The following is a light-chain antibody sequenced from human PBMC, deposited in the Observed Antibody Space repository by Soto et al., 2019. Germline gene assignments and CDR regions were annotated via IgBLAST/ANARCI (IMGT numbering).Light chain of an antibody. CDR2: DVS. J-gene: IGLJ1*01. CDR3: SSYTSSSTLV. CDR1: SSEVGGYNY. Sequence: QSALTQPASVSGSPGQSITISCTGTSSEVGGYNYVSWYQQHPGKAPKLMIYDVSNRPSGVSNRFSGSKSGNTASLTISGLQAEDEADYYCSSYTSSSTLVFGTGTKVHRP. V-gene: IGLV2-14*01.